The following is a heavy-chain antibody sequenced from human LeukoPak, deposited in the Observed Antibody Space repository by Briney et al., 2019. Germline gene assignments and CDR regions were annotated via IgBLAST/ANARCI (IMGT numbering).Heavy chain of an antibody. CDR1: GFPFSSYW. CDR3: ARVGSTWYVGY. J-gene: IGHJ4*02. CDR2: IKQDGSEQ. D-gene: IGHD6-13*01. Sequence: GGSLRLSCAASGFPFSSYWMTWVRQAPGKGLEWVANIKQDGSEQYQVASAKGRFTISRDNAKNSLYLQTDSLGAEDTAVYYCARVGSTWYVGYWGQGTLVTVSS. V-gene: IGHV3-7*01.